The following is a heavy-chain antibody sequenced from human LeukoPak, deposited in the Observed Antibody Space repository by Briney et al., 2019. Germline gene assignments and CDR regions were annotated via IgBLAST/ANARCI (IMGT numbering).Heavy chain of an antibody. CDR2: IIPIFGTA. D-gene: IGHD4-17*01. CDR1: GGTFSSYA. V-gene: IGHV1-69*13. CDR3: ARDDYGYPPYDY. Sequence: SVKVSCKASGGTFSSYAISWVRQAPGQGLEWMGGIIPIFGTANYAQKFQGRVTITADESTSTAYMELSSLRSEDTAVYYCARDDYGYPPYDYWGQGTLVTVSS. J-gene: IGHJ4*02.